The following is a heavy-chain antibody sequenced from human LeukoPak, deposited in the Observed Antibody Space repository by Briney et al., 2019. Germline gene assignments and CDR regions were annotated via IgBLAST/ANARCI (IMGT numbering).Heavy chain of an antibody. J-gene: IGHJ4*02. CDR2: IWYDGSNK. Sequence: GGSLRLSCAASGFTFSSYGMHWVRQAPGKGLEWVAVIWYDGSNKYYADSVKGRFTISRDNSKNTLYLQMNSLRAEDTAVYYCARPYGSGIITPFDYWGQGTLVTVFS. CDR1: GFTFSSYG. D-gene: IGHD3-10*01. V-gene: IGHV3-33*01. CDR3: ARPYGSGIITPFDY.